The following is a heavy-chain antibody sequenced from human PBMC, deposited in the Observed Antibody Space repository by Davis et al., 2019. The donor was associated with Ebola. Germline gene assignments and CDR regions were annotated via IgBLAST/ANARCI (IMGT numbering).Heavy chain of an antibody. CDR1: GYTFTSYA. CDR3: ARDSGGWYYFDH. CDR2: INAGNGNT. V-gene: IGHV1-3*01. Sequence: AASVKVSCKASGYTFTSYAMHWVRQAPGQRLEWMGWINAGNGNTKYSQKFQGRVTITRDTSASTAYMELSSLRSEDTAVYYCARDSGGWYYFDHWGQGTPVTVSS. D-gene: IGHD6-19*01. J-gene: IGHJ4*02.